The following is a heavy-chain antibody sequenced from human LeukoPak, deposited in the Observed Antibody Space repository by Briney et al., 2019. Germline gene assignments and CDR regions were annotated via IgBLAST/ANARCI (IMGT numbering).Heavy chain of an antibody. CDR2: ISSSSNTI. V-gene: IGHV3-48*01. Sequence: GGSLRLSCAASGFTLSSYSMNWVRQAPGKGLEWVSYISSSSNTIYYADSVKGRFTIYRDIAKNSLYLQMNSLRVEDTAVYYCARDQPRGTIAARPTAFDIWGQGTMVTVSS. CDR3: ARDQPRGTIAARPTAFDI. D-gene: IGHD6-6*01. CDR1: GFTLSSYS. J-gene: IGHJ3*02.